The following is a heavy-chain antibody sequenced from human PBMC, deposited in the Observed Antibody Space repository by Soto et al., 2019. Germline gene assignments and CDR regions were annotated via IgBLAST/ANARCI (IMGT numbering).Heavy chain of an antibody. Sequence: GESLKISCKGSGYRFTAYWIGWVRQKPGEGPEWMGVVYPGDSETRYSPSFQGQVTISVDKSISTAYLQWSSLKTSDTAMYFCSRGGPWLGEGRPFYNYGMDVWGQGTTVTVSS. CDR2: VYPGDSET. CDR3: SRGGPWLGEGRPFYNYGMDV. CDR1: GYRFTAYW. J-gene: IGHJ6*02. V-gene: IGHV5-51*01. D-gene: IGHD3-10*01.